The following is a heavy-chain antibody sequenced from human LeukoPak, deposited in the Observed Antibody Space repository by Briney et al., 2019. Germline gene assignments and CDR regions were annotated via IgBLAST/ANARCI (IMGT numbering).Heavy chain of an antibody. Sequence: PSETLSLTCTVSGGSISSCSYYWGWIRQPPGKGLEWIGSIYYSGSTYYNPSLKSRVTISVDTSKNQFSLKLSSVTAADTAVYYCARLYASSGYLFDYWGQGTLVTVSS. CDR1: GGSISSCSYY. J-gene: IGHJ4*02. CDR2: IYYSGST. V-gene: IGHV4-39*01. D-gene: IGHD3-22*01. CDR3: ARLYASSGYLFDY.